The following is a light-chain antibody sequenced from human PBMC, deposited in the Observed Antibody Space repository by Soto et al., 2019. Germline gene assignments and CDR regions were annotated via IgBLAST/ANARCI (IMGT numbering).Light chain of an antibody. CDR1: QSVSGN. CDR3: QQYNNWPPT. CDR2: GAS. J-gene: IGKJ1*01. V-gene: IGKV3D-15*01. Sequence: EIVMTQSPATLSVSPGERATLSCRASQSVSGNLAGYQQKPVQAPRLLIYGASTRATGIPARFSGSGSGTEFTLTISSLQSEDFAVYYCQQYNNWPPTFGQGTKVELK.